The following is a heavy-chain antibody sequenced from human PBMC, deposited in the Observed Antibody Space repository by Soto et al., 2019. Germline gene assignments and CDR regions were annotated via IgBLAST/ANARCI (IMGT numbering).Heavy chain of an antibody. Sequence: GGSLRLSCTASGFTFGDYAMSWFRQAPGKGLEWVGFIRSKAYGGTTEYAASVKGRFTISRDDSKSIAYLQMNSLKTEDTAVYYCTRVIMIVVVRLYYFDYWGQGTLVTVSS. D-gene: IGHD3-22*01. J-gene: IGHJ4*02. CDR3: TRVIMIVVVRLYYFDY. V-gene: IGHV3-49*03. CDR2: IRSKAYGGTT. CDR1: GFTFGDYA.